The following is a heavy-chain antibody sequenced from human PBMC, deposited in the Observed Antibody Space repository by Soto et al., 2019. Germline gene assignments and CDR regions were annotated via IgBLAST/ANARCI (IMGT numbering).Heavy chain of an antibody. Sequence: QVQLVQSGTEVKKPGASVKVSCQASGYSISAYYIHCVRQAPGQGLEWMGWIDPKNGGTVSAQKFQGRLPMTRDTSISTVYMDLSGLTADDTALYYCGRDDYGIFPCWGQGSLVTVSS. CDR2: IDPKNGGT. CDR3: GRDDYGIFPC. CDR1: GYSISAYY. V-gene: IGHV1-2*02. D-gene: IGHD3-10*01. J-gene: IGHJ4*02.